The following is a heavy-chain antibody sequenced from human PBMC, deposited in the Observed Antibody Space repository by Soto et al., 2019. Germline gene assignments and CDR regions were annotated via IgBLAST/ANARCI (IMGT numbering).Heavy chain of an antibody. CDR1: GFTFSSYA. D-gene: IGHD3-3*01. J-gene: IGHJ4*02. V-gene: IGHV3-23*01. CDR2: ISGSGGST. Sequence: EVQLLESGGGLVQPGGSLRLSCAASGFTFSSYAMSWVRQAPGKGLEWVSAISGSGGSTYYADSVKGRFTISRDNSKNTLYLQMNSLRAEDTAVYYCAKEPYDFWSGYRYFDYWGQGTLVTVSS. CDR3: AKEPYDFWSGYRYFDY.